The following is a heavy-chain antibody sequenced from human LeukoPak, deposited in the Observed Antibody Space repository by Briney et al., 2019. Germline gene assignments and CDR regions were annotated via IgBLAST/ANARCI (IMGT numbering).Heavy chain of an antibody. CDR3: ARDYYDSSGYPKVYYFDY. Sequence: SQTLSLTCTVSGGSISSGDYYWSWIRQPPGKGLEWIGYIYYSGSTYYSPSLKSRVTISVDTSKNQFSLKLSSVTAADTAVYYCARDYYDSSGYPKVYYFDYWGQGTLVTVSS. D-gene: IGHD3-22*01. J-gene: IGHJ4*02. V-gene: IGHV4-30-4*01. CDR2: IYYSGST. CDR1: GGSISSGDYY.